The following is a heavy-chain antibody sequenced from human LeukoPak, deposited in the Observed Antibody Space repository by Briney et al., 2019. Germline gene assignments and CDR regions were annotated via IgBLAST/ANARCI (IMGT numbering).Heavy chain of an antibody. D-gene: IGHD3-22*01. Sequence: ASETLSLTCAVYGGSFSGYYWSWIRQPPGKGLEWIGEINHSGSTNYNPSLKSRVTISVDTSKNQFSLRMSSVTAADTAVYYCARFTKYDGGGSYLDIWGQGTMVTVSS. V-gene: IGHV4-34*01. CDR2: INHSGST. J-gene: IGHJ3*02. CDR3: ARFTKYDGGGSYLDI. CDR1: GGSFSGYY.